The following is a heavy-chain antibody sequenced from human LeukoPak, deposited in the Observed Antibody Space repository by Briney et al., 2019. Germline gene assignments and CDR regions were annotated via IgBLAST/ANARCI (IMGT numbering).Heavy chain of an antibody. CDR1: GYSLSSDYY. CDR3: TSGPNFYYFDY. V-gene: IGHV4-38-2*01. J-gene: IGHJ4*02. Sequence: SETLSLTCAVSGYSLSSDYYWGWTRQPPGKGLEWIGTIYHSGSTYLNPSLKSRVTISVDTSKNQFSLNLSSVTAADTAVYYCTSGPNFYYFDYWGQGTLVTVSS. CDR2: IYHSGST. D-gene: IGHD3-3*01.